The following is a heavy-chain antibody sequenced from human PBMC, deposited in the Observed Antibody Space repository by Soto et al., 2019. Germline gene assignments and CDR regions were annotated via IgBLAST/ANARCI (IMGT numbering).Heavy chain of an antibody. J-gene: IGHJ4*02. CDR1: IFPFSSYR. V-gene: IGHV3-30*18. CDR3: AKDTYYYSSSGYYVFDY. CDR2: ISHDGNNK. D-gene: IGHD3-22*01. Sequence: GGPLTLSCTACIFPFSSYRMHWLRQSPDKGLEWVAVISHDGNNKNYADSVRGRFTISRDNSKNTVYLQMNSLRAEGTAVYYCAKDTYYYSSSGYYVFDYWGQGTVVTVSS.